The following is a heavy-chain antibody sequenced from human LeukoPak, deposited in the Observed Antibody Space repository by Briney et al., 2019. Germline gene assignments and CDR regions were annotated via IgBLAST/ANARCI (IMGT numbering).Heavy chain of an antibody. V-gene: IGHV3-30*04. CDR2: ISYDGSNK. CDR1: GFTFSSYA. D-gene: IGHD3-22*01. Sequence: GGSLRLSCAASGFTFSSYAMHWVRQAPGKGLEWVAVISYDGSNKYYADSVKGRFTISRDNSKNTLYLQMNSLRAEDTAVYYCARVKITMIVVEDYGMDVWGQGTTVTVSS. J-gene: IGHJ6*02. CDR3: ARVKITMIVVEDYGMDV.